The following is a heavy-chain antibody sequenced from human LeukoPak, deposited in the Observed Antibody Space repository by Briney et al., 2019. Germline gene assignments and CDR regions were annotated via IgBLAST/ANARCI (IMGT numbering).Heavy chain of an antibody. CDR2: ISGFSGNT. V-gene: IGHV3-23*01. CDR1: GFTFSDYA. CDR3: AKDSGFSVSYFSN. D-gene: IGHD1-26*01. Sequence: PGGSLRLSCTASGFTFSDYAMSWVRQAPGKGLEWVSDISGFSGNTYYADSVKGRFPISRDNSKSTLYLQMNSLRAEDTATYYCAKDSGFSVSYFSNWGQGILVTVSS. J-gene: IGHJ4*02.